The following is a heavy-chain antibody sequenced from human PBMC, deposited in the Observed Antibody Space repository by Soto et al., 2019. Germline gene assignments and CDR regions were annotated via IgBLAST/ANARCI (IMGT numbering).Heavy chain of an antibody. CDR3: ASEITMIVVADRAFDY. V-gene: IGHV1-3*01. Sequence: ASVKVSCKASGYTFTSYAMHWVRQAPGQRLEWMGWINAGNGNTKYSQKFQGRVTITRDTSASTAYMELSSLRSEDTAVYYCASEITMIVVADRAFDYWGQGTLVTVSS. CDR2: INAGNGNT. CDR1: GYTFTSYA. J-gene: IGHJ4*02. D-gene: IGHD3-22*01.